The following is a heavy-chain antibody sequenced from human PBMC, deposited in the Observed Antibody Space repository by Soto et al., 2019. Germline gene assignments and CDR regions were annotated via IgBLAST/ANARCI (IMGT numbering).Heavy chain of an antibody. D-gene: IGHD2-15*01. CDR3: ARAGHGGNGNWFDP. J-gene: IGHJ5*02. V-gene: IGHV1-69*13. Sequence: GASVKVSCKASGCTFSSYAISCVRQAPGQGLEWMGGIIPIFGTANYAQKFQGRVTITADESTSTAYMELSSLRSEDTAVYYCARAGHGGNGNWFDPWGQGTLVTVSS. CDR1: GCTFSSYA. CDR2: IIPIFGTA.